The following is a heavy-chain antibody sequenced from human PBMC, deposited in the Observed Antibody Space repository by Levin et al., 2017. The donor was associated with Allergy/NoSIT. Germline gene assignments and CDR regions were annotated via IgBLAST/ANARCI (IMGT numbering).Heavy chain of an antibody. Sequence: PGESLKISCKASGYFFTSHWIGWVRQKPENGLEWMGVIYPRDSDTTYSPSFQGHVTISADTSTDTTYLQWDSLEASDTATYYGVTPRGYCAGGTCYPADWGQGTLVTVSS. V-gene: IGHV5-51*01. J-gene: IGHJ4*02. CDR2: IYPRDSDT. CDR1: GYFFTSHW. CDR3: VTPRGYCAGGTCYPAD. D-gene: IGHD2-15*01.